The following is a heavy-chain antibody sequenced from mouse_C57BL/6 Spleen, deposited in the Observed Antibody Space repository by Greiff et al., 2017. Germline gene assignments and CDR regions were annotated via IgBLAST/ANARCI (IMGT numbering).Heavy chain of an antibody. CDR1: GYAFTNYL. D-gene: IGHD2-2*01. J-gene: IGHJ4*01. CDR2: INPGSGGT. CDR3: ARWLPKDYAMDY. Sequence: VQRVESGAELVRPGTSVKVSCKASGYAFTNYLIEWVKQRPGQGLEWIGVINPGSGGTNYNEKFKGKATLTADKSSSTAYMQLSSLTSEDSAVYFCARWLPKDYAMDYWGQGTSVTVSS. V-gene: IGHV1-54*01.